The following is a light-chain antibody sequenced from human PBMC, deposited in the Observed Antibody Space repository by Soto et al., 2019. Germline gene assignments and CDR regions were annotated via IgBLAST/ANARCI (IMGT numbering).Light chain of an antibody. CDR2: DVS. CDR1: SSDVGGYNY. CDR3: SSYTSSSTPL. J-gene: IGLJ2*01. V-gene: IGLV2-14*03. Sequence: QSVLTQPASVSGSPGQSITIYCTGTSSDVGGYNYVSWYQHHPGKSPKLMIYDVSNRPSGASNRFSGSKSGNTASLTISGLQAEDEADYYCSSYTSSSTPLFGGGTKLTVL.